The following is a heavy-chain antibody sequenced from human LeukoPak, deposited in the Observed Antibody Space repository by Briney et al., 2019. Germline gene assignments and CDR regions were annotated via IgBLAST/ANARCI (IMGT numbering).Heavy chain of an antibody. Sequence: GGSLRLSCAASGFTFSSYAMSWVRQAPGKRLEWVSAISGSGGSTYYADSVKGRFTISRDNSKNTLYLQMNSLRAEDTAVYYCAKDLSSGWSNFDYWGQGTLVTASS. D-gene: IGHD6-19*01. CDR1: GFTFSSYA. CDR2: ISGSGGST. V-gene: IGHV3-23*01. J-gene: IGHJ4*02. CDR3: AKDLSSGWSNFDY.